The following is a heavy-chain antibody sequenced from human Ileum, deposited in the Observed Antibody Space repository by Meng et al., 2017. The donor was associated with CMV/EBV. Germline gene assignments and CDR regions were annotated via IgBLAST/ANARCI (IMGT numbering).Heavy chain of an antibody. J-gene: IGHJ4*02. CDR2: INGANGNT. CDR1: GYTVTSYA. Sequence: SCKASGYTVTSYAMHWVRQAPGQGLEWMGWINGANGNTKYSQKFQDRVTFTRDTSANTAYMEMRSLRSEDTAVYYCARIESGAHFDSWGQGTLVTVSS. V-gene: IGHV1-3*01. CDR3: ARIESGAHFDS. D-gene: IGHD4-17*01.